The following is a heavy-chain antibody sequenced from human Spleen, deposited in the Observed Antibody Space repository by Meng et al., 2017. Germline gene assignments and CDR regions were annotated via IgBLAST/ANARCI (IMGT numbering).Heavy chain of an antibody. J-gene: IGHJ4*02. Sequence: QVQLVQSGAEVKKPGASVKVSCKASGYTFTGYYMHWVRQAPGQGLEWMGRINPNSGGTNYAQKFQGRVTMTRDTSISTAYMELSRLRSDDTAVYYCARDEDISAAGYLLSDFWGQGTLVTVSS. D-gene: IGHD6-13*01. CDR2: INPNSGGT. V-gene: IGHV1-2*06. CDR1: GYTFTGYY. CDR3: ARDEDISAAGYLLSDF.